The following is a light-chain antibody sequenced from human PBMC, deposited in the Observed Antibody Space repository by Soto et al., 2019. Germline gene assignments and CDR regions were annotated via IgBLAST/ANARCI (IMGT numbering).Light chain of an antibody. CDR1: QGIRND. CDR3: LQKYFYPFT. Sequence: AIQMTQSQSSLSASVGDRVTITCRASQGIRNDLDWFQQKPGKAPKLLIYAASNLQSGVPARFSGSGSCTDFTLTISSLQPEDFATYYCLQKYFYPFTFGPGTKVDIK. V-gene: IGKV1-6*01. J-gene: IGKJ3*01. CDR2: AAS.